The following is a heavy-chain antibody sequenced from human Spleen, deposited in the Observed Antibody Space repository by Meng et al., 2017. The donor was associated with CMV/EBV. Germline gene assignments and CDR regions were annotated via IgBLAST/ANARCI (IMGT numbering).Heavy chain of an antibody. CDR3: ARVIVVPAAFDY. D-gene: IGHD2-2*01. V-gene: IGHV4-30-4*08. CDR2: IYYSGST. CDR1: GGSISSGDYY. J-gene: IGHJ4*02. Sequence: LRLSCTVSGGSISSGDYYWSWIRQPPGKGLEWIGYIYYSGSTYYNPSLKSRVTISVDTSKNQFSLKLSSVTAADTAVYYCARVIVVPAAFDYWGQGTLVTVSS.